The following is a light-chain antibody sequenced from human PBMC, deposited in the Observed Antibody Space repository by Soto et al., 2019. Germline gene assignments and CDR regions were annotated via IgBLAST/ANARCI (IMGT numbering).Light chain of an antibody. V-gene: IGLV2-14*01. CDR2: EVS. J-gene: IGLJ1*01. Sequence: QSALTQPASVSGSPGQSITISCTGSSADIGSHDYVSWYQQHPGKVPKLIIYEVSKRPSGASDRFSGSKSGHAAYLSISGLQPEDEADYYCNSYRTTSALVFGTGTKVTVL. CDR3: NSYRTTSALV. CDR1: SADIGSHDY.